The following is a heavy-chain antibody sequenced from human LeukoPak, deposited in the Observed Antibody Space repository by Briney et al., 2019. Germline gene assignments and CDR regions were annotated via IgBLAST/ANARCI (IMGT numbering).Heavy chain of an antibody. CDR3: ARSLLTTVTPSDAFDI. J-gene: IGHJ3*02. D-gene: IGHD4-17*01. V-gene: IGHV4-59*01. Sequence: PSETLSLTCTVSGGSISSYYWSWIRQPPGKGLEWIGYIYYSGSTNYNPSLKSRVTISVDTSKNQFSLKLSSVTAADTAVYYCARSLLTTVTPSDAFDIWGQGTMVTVSS. CDR1: GGSISSYY. CDR2: IYYSGST.